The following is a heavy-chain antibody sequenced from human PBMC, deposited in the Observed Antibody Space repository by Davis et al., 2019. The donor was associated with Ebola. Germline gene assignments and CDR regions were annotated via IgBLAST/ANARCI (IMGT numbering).Heavy chain of an antibody. D-gene: IGHD6-13*01. CDR1: GFTFSSYS. CDR3: ARDKAAAGTLYYFDY. J-gene: IGHJ4*02. V-gene: IGHV3-21*01. CDR2: ISSSSSYI. Sequence: PGGSLRPSCAASGFTFSSYSMNWVRQAPGKGLEWVSSISSSSSYIYYADSVKGRFTISRDNAKNSLYLQMNSLRAEDTAVYYCARDKAAAGTLYYFDYWGQGTLVTVSS.